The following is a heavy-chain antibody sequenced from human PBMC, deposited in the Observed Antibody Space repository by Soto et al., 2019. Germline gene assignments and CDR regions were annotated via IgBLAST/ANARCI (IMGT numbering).Heavy chain of an antibody. CDR3: QRDTRVPVDS. J-gene: IGHJ4*02. V-gene: IGHV3-23*01. D-gene: IGHD1-26*01. CDR1: GFTFAHFG. Sequence: EVQLLESGGGLEQPGNSLRLSCAASGFTFAHFGMSWIRQVPGKGLEWVSMISPTGDATYYADAVKGRFTISRDNSNNTLPLQMDSLRGEDTTVYYGQRDTRVPVDSWGEAALVTVSS. CDR2: ISPTGDAT.